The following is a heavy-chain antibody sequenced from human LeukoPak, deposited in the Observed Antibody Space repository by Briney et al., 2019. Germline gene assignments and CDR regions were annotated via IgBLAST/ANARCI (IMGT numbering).Heavy chain of an antibody. CDR2: ITSDGSAT. CDR3: ARDGILGSHDY. CDR1: GFTFSSYA. J-gene: IGHJ4*02. Sequence: GGSLRLSCAASGFTFSSYAMHWVRQAPGKGLVWVSRITSDGSATSYADSVKGRFTISRDIPKNTLYLQMNSLRADDTAVYYCARDGILGSHDYWGQGTLVTVSS. D-gene: IGHD2-15*01. V-gene: IGHV3-74*01.